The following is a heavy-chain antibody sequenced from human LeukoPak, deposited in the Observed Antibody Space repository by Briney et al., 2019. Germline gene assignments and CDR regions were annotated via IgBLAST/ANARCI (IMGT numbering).Heavy chain of an antibody. CDR2: ISSSATYM. CDR1: GFSFSNFG. CDR3: ARGGVGLVIIPGWEYDYYGLDV. J-gene: IGHJ6*02. D-gene: IGHD3/OR15-3a*01. V-gene: IGHV3-21*01. Sequence: GRSLRLSCAASGFSFSNFGMNWVRQAPGKGLEWVSSISSSATYMYYADSVKGRFTISRDNAKNSLYLQMNSLRAEDTAVYYCARGGVGLVIIPGWEYDYYGLDVWGQGATVTVSS.